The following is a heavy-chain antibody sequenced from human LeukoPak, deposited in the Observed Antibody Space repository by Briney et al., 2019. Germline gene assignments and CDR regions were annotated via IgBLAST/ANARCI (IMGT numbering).Heavy chain of an antibody. D-gene: IGHD2-2*01. CDR3: ARGPPCSSTSCVYYHYYYMDV. CDR1: GYTFTSYD. Sequence: ASVKVSCKASGYTFTSYDINWVRQATGQGLEWMGWMNPNSGNTGYAQKFQGRVTMTRNTSISTAYMELSSLRSEDTAVYYCARGPPCSSTSCVYYHYYYMDVWGKGTTVTVSS. CDR2: MNPNSGNT. J-gene: IGHJ6*03. V-gene: IGHV1-8*01.